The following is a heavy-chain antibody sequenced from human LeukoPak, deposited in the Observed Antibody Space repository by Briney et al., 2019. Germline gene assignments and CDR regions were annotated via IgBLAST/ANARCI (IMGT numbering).Heavy chain of an antibody. CDR2: IYSGGST. V-gene: IGHV3-53*01. J-gene: IGHJ4*02. D-gene: IGHD5-18*01. CDR1: GFTVSSNY. Sequence: GGSLRLSCAASGFTVSSNYMSWVRQAPGKGLEWVSVIYSGGSTYYADSVKGRFTISRDISKSTLYLQMNSLRAEDTAVYYCAKATPMAIYYFDYWGQGTLVTVSS. CDR3: AKATPMAIYYFDY.